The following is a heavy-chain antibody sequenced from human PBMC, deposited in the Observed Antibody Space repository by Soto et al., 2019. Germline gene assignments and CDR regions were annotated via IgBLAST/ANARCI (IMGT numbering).Heavy chain of an antibody. J-gene: IGHJ6*02. CDR1: GYTFTGFY. D-gene: IGHD3-10*01. Sequence: ASVKVSCKASGYTFTGFYMHWVRQAPGQGLEWLGWINPNSGGTNYAQKFQGWVSMTRDTSISTAYMELSRLRSDDTAVYYCARGWFGEDYYRMDVWGQGTTVTVSS. CDR3: ARGWFGEDYYRMDV. CDR2: INPNSGGT. V-gene: IGHV1-2*04.